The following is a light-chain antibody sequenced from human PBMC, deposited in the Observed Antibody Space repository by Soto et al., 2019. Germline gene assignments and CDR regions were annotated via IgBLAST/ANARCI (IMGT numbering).Light chain of an antibody. CDR1: SSDVGSYNY. Sequence: QSALTQPRSVSGSPGQSVTISCTGTSSDVGSYNYVSWYQQHPGKAPQLMIYDVTKRPSGVPDRFSGSKSGNTASLTISGVQAEDEADYHCCSYAGSYTLVFVGGTKLTVL. CDR3: CSYAGSYTLV. J-gene: IGLJ3*02. V-gene: IGLV2-11*01. CDR2: DVT.